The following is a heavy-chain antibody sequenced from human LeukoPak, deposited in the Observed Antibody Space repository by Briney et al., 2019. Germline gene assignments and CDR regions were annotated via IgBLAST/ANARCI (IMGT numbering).Heavy chain of an antibody. CDR2: ISGSGGST. CDR3: AKEGRYLWFGGLLSHWRIILDY. CDR1: GFTFSSYA. J-gene: IGHJ4*02. Sequence: GGSLRLSCAASGFTFSSYAMSWVRQAPGKGLEWVSAISGSGGSTYYADSVKGRFTISRDNSKNTLYLQMNSLRAEDTAVYYCAKEGRYLWFGGLLSHWRIILDYWGQGTLVTVSS. V-gene: IGHV3-23*01. D-gene: IGHD3-10*01.